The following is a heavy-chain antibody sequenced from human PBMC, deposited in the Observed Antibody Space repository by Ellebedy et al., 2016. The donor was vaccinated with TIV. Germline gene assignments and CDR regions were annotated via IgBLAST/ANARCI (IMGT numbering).Heavy chain of an antibody. D-gene: IGHD7-27*01. CDR1: GYTFTSYY. Sequence: ASVKVSCKASGYTFTSYYIHWVRQAPGQGLEWMGWINTNTGNPTYAQGFTGRFVFSLDTSVSTAYLQINSLKAEDTVVYYCARDRNWGWFDYWGQGTLVTVSS. V-gene: IGHV7-4-1*02. J-gene: IGHJ4*02. CDR3: ARDRNWGWFDY. CDR2: INTNTGNP.